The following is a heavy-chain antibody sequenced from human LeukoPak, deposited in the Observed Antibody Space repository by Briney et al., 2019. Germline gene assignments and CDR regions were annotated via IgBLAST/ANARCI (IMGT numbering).Heavy chain of an antibody. CDR3: TRDPRHLDS. D-gene: IGHD6-6*01. V-gene: IGHV3-30*02. J-gene: IGHJ4*02. CDR2: IRYDGNNK. Sequence: GGSLRLSCAASGFTFSSYGMHWVRQAPGKGLEWVLFIRYDGNNKFYADSVKGRFTISRDNSKNTLYLQMSSLRVEDTAVYYFTRDPRHLDSWGQGTLVTVSS. CDR1: GFTFSSYG.